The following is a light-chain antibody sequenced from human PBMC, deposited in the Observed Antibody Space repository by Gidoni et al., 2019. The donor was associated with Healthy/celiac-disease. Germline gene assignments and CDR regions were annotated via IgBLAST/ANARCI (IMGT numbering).Light chain of an antibody. CDR3: QQYYNYPRT. V-gene: IGKV1-8*01. CDR2: AAS. Sequence: AIRMTRSPSSFSAATGDRVTTTCRASQGISSYLAWYQQKPGKAPKLLIYAASTLQSGVPSRFSGSGSGTDFTLTISCLQSEDFATYYCQQYYNYPRTFGQGTKVEIK. CDR1: QGISSY. J-gene: IGKJ1*01.